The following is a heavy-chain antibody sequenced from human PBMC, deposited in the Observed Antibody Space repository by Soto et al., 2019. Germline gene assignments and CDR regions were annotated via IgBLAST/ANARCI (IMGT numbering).Heavy chain of an antibody. V-gene: IGHV1-18*01. Sequence: ASVKVSCKGFGYSFMKYGINWVRQAPGQGLEWVGWISPYSGYTHSAQKFHGRLTLTTDTAASTAYMESRILRSADTALYYCAREASVLIPAAQPSRFDSWGQGTLVTVSS. D-gene: IGHD2-2*01. CDR3: AREASVLIPAAQPSRFDS. CDR2: ISPYSGYT. J-gene: IGHJ4*02. CDR1: GYSFMKYG.